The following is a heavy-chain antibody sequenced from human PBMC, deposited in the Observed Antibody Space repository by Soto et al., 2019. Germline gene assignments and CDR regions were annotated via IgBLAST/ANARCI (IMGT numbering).Heavy chain of an antibody. Sequence: SETLSLTCTVSGGSISSYYWSWIRQPPGKGLEWIGYIYYSGSTNYNPSLKSRVTISVDTSKNQFSLKLSSVTAADTAVYYCARGDSGYYDSSGYYSFWGQGTLVTVSS. D-gene: IGHD3-22*01. CDR1: GGSISSYY. CDR3: ARGDSGYYDSSGYYSF. V-gene: IGHV4-59*01. CDR2: IYYSGST. J-gene: IGHJ4*02.